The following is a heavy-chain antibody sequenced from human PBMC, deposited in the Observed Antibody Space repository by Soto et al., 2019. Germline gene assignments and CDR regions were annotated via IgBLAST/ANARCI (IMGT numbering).Heavy chain of an antibody. CDR2: IIPIIGVT. Sequence: QVQLVQSGAEVKRPGSSVKVSCESSGDTFNSYVISWVRQAPGQGLEWMGGIIPIIGVTHYAQKFQGRVTISALSSTGTAYMELTNLGFEERALYYCARESLGAKGAEHWGQGTLVTVSS. CDR1: GDTFNSYV. CDR3: ARESLGAKGAEH. D-gene: IGHD3-16*01. J-gene: IGHJ1*01. V-gene: IGHV1-69*17.